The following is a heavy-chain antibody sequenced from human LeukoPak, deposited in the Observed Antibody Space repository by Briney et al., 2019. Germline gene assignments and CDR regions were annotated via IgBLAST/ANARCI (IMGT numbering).Heavy chain of an antibody. CDR2: IYSGGST. J-gene: IGHJ4*02. Sequence: GGSLRLSCAASGFTFSSYWMSWVRQAPGKGLEWVSVIYSGGSTYYADSVKGRFTISRDNSKNTLYLQMSSLRAEDTAVYYCAREHHPSASKYDFWSGYGAYYFDYWGQGTLVTVSS. CDR1: GFTFSSYW. V-gene: IGHV3-53*01. D-gene: IGHD3-3*01. CDR3: AREHHPSASKYDFWSGYGAYYFDY.